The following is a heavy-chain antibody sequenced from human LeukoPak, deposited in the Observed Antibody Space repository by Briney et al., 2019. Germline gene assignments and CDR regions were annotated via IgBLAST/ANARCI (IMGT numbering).Heavy chain of an antibody. V-gene: IGHV4-34*01. D-gene: IGHD2-2*01. CDR1: GGSFSGYY. CDR2: INHSGST. CDR3: ARGEDYQPLGRNFDY. Sequence: KASETLSLTCAVYGGSFSGYYWSWIRQPPGTGLEWIGEINHSGSTNYNPSLKSRVTISVDTSKNQFSVKLSSVTAADTAVYYCARGEDYQPLGRNFDYWGQGTLVTVSS. J-gene: IGHJ4*02.